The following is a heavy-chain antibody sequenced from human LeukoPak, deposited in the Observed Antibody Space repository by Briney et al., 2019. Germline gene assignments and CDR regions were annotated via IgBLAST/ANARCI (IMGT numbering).Heavy chain of an antibody. CDR2: ISYSGSP. CDR3: ARGGASSRYFNS. CDR1: GGSISSDH. J-gene: IGHJ4*02. Sequence: KPSETLSLTCSVSGGSISSDHWSWIRQPPGKGLEWIAFISYSGSPDYNPSLKSRVTISIDTSKNQFSLKLTSVTSADTAVYYCARGGASSRYFNSWGQGTLVTVSS. V-gene: IGHV4-59*01. D-gene: IGHD6-13*01.